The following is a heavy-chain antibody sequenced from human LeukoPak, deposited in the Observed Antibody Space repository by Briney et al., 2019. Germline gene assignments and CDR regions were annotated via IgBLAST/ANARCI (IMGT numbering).Heavy chain of an antibody. D-gene: IGHD2-2*02. CDR1: GFTFSEFG. CDR3: ARDRLVVVPAAISDQYYGMDV. CDR2: IWYDGSHQ. Sequence: GGSLRLSCAASGFTFSEFGMQWVRQAPGKGLEWVAVIWYDGSHQYYVDSVKGRFTISRDNSKNTLYLQMNSLRAEDTAVYYCARDRLVVVPAAISDQYYGMDVWGQGTTVTVSS. V-gene: IGHV3-33*01. J-gene: IGHJ6*02.